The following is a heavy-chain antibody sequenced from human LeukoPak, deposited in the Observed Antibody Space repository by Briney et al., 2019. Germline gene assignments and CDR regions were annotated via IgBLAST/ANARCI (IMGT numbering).Heavy chain of an antibody. CDR3: ARHPSYTSGWPLDY. CDR2: IYLGDSDT. V-gene: IGHV5-51*01. D-gene: IGHD6-19*01. Sequence: PGESLKISCKGSGYSSTNYWIGWVRQMPGKGLEWMGIIYLGDSDTRYSPSFQGQVTISADKSITTAYLQWSSLKASDTAIYYRARHPSYTSGWPLDYWGQGTLVTVSS. CDR1: GYSSTNYW. J-gene: IGHJ4*02.